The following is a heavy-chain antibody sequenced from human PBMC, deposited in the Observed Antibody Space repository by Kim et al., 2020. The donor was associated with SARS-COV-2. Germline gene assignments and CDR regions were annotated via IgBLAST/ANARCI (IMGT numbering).Heavy chain of an antibody. D-gene: IGHD2-21*02. CDR2: ISSDGSNN. J-gene: IGHJ6*02. CDR1: GFTFSSYG. CDR3: ARDGWHIVVVTAIYYYYGMDV. V-gene: IGHV3-33*05. Sequence: GGSLRLSCAASGFTFSSYGMHWVRQAPGKGLEWVAVISSDGSNNYYADSVKGRFTISRDNSKNTLYLQMNSLRAEDTAVYYCARDGWHIVVVTAIYYYYGMDVGGQGTTVTVSS.